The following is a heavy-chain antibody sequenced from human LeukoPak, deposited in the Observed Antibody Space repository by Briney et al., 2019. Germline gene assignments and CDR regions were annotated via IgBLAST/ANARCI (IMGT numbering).Heavy chain of an antibody. CDR2: INWNSGSI. V-gene: IGHV3-9*01. CDR1: GFTFDDYA. Sequence: GGSLRLSCAASGFTFDDYAMHWVRQAPGKGLEWVSGINWNSGSIGYADSVKGRFTISRDNAKNSLYLQMNSLRAEDTALYYCAKDMTGDSTASDAFDIWGQGTMVTVSS. CDR3: AKDMTGDSTASDAFDI. D-gene: IGHD2/OR15-2a*01. J-gene: IGHJ3*02.